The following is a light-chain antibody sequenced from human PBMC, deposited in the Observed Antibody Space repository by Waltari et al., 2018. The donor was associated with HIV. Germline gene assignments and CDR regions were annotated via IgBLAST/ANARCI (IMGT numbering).Light chain of an antibody. V-gene: IGKV1-12*01. CDR3: QQASSLPLT. CDR1: QGFSTW. CDR2: GAS. J-gene: IGKJ4*01. Sequence: IPMTQSPSSVSASLGARVPISCRASQGFSTWLAWYQQKPGKAPKLLIFGASSLQRGVPSRFSGSGSGTDFTLTISSLQPEDFATYTCQQASSLPLTFGGGTTVEIK.